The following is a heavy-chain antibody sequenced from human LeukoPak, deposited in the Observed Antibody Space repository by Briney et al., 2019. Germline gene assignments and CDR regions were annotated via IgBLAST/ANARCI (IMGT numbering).Heavy chain of an antibody. CDR3: ARAKGDDFWSGPPNWFDP. D-gene: IGHD3-3*01. CDR1: GGTFSIYA. Sequence: SVKVSCKASGGTFSIYAISWVRQAPGQGLEWMGGIIPIFGTANYAQKFQGRVTITTDESTSTAYMELSSLRSEDTAVYYCARAKGDDFWSGPPNWFDPWGQGTLVTVSS. V-gene: IGHV1-69*05. CDR2: IIPIFGTA. J-gene: IGHJ5*02.